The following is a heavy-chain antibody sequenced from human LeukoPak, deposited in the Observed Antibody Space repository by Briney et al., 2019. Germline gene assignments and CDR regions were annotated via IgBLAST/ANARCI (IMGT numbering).Heavy chain of an antibody. CDR2: INQSGST. V-gene: IGHV4-34*01. Sequence: SETLSLTCAVYGGSFSGYYWSWVRQPPGKGLEWLGEINQSGSTNYNPSLKGRVTISIDTSKNQFSLKLNSVTAAETAVYYCAINDGSGSYYRSDYWGQGTLVTVSS. D-gene: IGHD3-10*01. J-gene: IGHJ4*02. CDR1: GGSFSGYY. CDR3: AINDGSGSYYRSDY.